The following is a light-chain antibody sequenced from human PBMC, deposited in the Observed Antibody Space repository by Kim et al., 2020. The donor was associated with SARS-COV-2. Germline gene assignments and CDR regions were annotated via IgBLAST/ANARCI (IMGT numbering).Light chain of an antibody. CDR3: QQLDSYPLT. V-gene: IGKV1-9*01. CDR2: AAS. Sequence: SASVGDRVTITCRASQGISSYLVWYQQKPGKAPKLLIYAASTLQSGVPSRFSGSDSGTDFTLTISSLQPEDFATYYCQQLDSYPLTFGGGTKVEI. J-gene: IGKJ4*01. CDR1: QGISSY.